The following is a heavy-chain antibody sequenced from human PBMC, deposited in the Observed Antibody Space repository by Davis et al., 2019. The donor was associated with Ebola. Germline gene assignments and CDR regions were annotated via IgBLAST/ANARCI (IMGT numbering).Heavy chain of an antibody. V-gene: IGHV3-74*01. J-gene: IGHJ4*02. CDR2: INSDGRST. CDR1: GFTFSNYW. Sequence: GESLKISCAASGFTFSNYWMHWVRQAPGKGLVWVSRINSDGRSTNYADSVKGRFTISRDNAKNTLYLQMNSLRDEDTAVYYCARATTASWGGYWGQGTLVTVSS. CDR3: ARATTASWGGY. D-gene: IGHD3-16*01.